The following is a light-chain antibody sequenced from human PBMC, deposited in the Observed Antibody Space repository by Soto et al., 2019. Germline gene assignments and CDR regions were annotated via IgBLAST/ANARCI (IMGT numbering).Light chain of an antibody. Sequence: EIVMTQSPATLSVSPGERATLSCRASQSVSSNLAWYQQKPGQAPRLLIYGASTRATGIPARFSGSGSGTEFTLIISSLQSEDFAVYYCQQYNNWPRKFGQGT. CDR1: QSVSSN. CDR3: QQYNNWPRK. V-gene: IGKV3-15*01. CDR2: GAS. J-gene: IGKJ1*01.